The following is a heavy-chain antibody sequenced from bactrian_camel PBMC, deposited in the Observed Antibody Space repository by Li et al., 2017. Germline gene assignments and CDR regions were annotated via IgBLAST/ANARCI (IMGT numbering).Heavy chain of an antibody. CDR1: GFTSNSCG. V-gene: IGHV3S42*01. J-gene: IGHJ4*01. CDR3: AARTVSYCLVTLMRQYYPY. D-gene: IGHD2*01. CDR2: ISAEGTI. Sequence: VQLVESGGGSVQAGGSLRLSCTAPGFTSNSCGIDWYRRPPGKEREWVSSISAEGTISYADSVKGRFTFSVDKAKDTVYLQMDSLKPEDTAMYYCAARTVSYCLVTLMRQYYPYWGQGTQVTVS.